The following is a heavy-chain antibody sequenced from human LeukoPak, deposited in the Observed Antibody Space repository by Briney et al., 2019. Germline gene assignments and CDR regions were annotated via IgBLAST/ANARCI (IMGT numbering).Heavy chain of an antibody. CDR3: ARVGSSWYRGAFDY. D-gene: IGHD6-13*01. J-gene: IGHJ4*02. CDR2: ISSSSSYI. CDR1: GFTFSSYG. Sequence: GGSLRLSCAASGFTFSSYGMHWVRQAPGKGLEWVSSISSSSSYIYYADSVKGRFTISRDNAKNSLYLQMNSLRAEDTAVYYCARVGSSWYRGAFDYWGQGTLVTVSS. V-gene: IGHV3-21*01.